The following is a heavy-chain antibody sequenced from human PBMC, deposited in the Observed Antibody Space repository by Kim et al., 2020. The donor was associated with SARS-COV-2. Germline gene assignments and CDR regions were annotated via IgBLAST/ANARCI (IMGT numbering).Heavy chain of an antibody. CDR3: ARTGGQYYYDSSGYYYP. Sequence: GGSLRLSCAASGFTFSSYAMHWVRQAPGKGLEWVAVISYDGSNKYYADSVKGRFTISRDNSKNTLYLQMNSLRAEDTAVYYCARTGGQYYYDSSGYYYPWGQGTLVTVSS. CDR2: ISYDGSNK. J-gene: IGHJ5*02. D-gene: IGHD3-22*01. CDR1: GFTFSSYA. V-gene: IGHV3-30-3*01.